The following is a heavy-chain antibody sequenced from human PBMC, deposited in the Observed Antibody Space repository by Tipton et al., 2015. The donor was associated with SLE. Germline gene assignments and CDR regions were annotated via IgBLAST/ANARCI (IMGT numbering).Heavy chain of an antibody. CDR1: GFTFDDYA. CDR3: AKSPGGYTVMEEYYFDF. J-gene: IGHJ4*02. Sequence: RSLRLSCAASGFTFDDYAMHWVRQSPEKGLEWVSGISWNSVDRGYADSVKGRFTISRDNAKNSLYLQMNSLRAEDTALYYCAKSPGGYTVMEEYYFDFWGRGTLLTVSS. V-gene: IGHV3-9*01. CDR2: ISWNSVDR. D-gene: IGHD5-18*01.